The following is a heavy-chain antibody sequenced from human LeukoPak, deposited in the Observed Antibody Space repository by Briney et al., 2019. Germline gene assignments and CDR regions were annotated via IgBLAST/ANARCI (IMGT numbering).Heavy chain of an antibody. J-gene: IGHJ5*02. V-gene: IGHV3-23*01. CDR1: GFTLSNYA. D-gene: IGHD3-9*01. Sequence: PGGSLRLSCAASGFTLSNYAMSWVRQAPGKGLEWVSGIIGSGGSTFYADSVKGRFTISRDNSKNTLYLQMNSLRAEDTAVYYCARAYDILTGYFVGWFDPWGQGTLVTVSS. CDR3: ARAYDILTGYFVGWFDP. CDR2: IIGSGGST.